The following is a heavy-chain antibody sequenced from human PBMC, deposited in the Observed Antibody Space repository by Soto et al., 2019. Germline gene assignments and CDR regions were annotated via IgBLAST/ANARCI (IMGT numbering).Heavy chain of an antibody. CDR1: GFTFSSYS. CDR3: ARDPQPDSSGWYAGIWFDP. CDR2: ISSSSSII. D-gene: IGHD6-19*01. V-gene: IGHV3-48*02. J-gene: IGHJ5*02. Sequence: GGSLRLSCAASGFTFSSYSMNWVRQAPGKGLEWVSYISSSSSIIYYADSVKGRFTISRDNAKNSLYLQMNSLRDEDTAVYYCARDPQPDSSGWYAGIWFDPWGQGTLVTVSS.